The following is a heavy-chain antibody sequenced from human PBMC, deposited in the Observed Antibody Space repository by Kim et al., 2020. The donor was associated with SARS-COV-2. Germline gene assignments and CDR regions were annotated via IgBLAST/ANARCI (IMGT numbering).Heavy chain of an antibody. CDR3: ARRMGSYYYGMDV. V-gene: IGHV3-30*01. J-gene: IGHJ6*02. Sequence: YADPVKGRFTISRDNSKNTLYLQMNSLRAEDTAVYYCARRMGSYYYGMDVWGQGTTVTVSS. D-gene: IGHD3-10*01.